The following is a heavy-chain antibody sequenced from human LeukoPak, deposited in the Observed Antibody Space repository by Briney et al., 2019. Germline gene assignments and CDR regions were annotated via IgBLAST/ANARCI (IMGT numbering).Heavy chain of an antibody. Sequence: GGSLRLSFAASGFTFSSYGMHWVRQAPGKGLEWVAVISYDGSNKYYADSVKGRFTISRDNSKNTLYLQMNSLRAEDTAVYYCAKEASSNRHLYYFDYWGQGTLVTVSS. V-gene: IGHV3-30*18. D-gene: IGHD4-11*01. CDR2: ISYDGSNK. J-gene: IGHJ4*02. CDR1: GFTFSSYG. CDR3: AKEASSNRHLYYFDY.